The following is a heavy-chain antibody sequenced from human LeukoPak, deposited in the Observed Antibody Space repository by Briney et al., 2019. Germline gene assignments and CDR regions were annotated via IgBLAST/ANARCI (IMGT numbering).Heavy chain of an antibody. Sequence: SETLSLTCTVSGGPITSYYWSWIRQPPGKGLEWIGYISYSGSTNYNPSLKSRVTISVDTSKNQFSLKLSSVTAADTAVYYCARGNGPYYWGQGTLVTVSS. J-gene: IGHJ4*02. D-gene: IGHD4-23*01. CDR2: ISYSGST. CDR3: ARGNGPYY. CDR1: GGPITSYY. V-gene: IGHV4-59*08.